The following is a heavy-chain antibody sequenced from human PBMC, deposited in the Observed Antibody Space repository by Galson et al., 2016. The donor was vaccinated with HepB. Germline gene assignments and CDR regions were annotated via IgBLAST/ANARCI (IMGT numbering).Heavy chain of an antibody. CDR1: GYKFARLW. Sequence: QSGAAVKEPGESLRISCETSGYKFARLWIAWVRQRAGEGLEWMGVIYPGDSDTNYSPPFQGQVIISADNSINTTYLQWSSLTPSATAIYYCARRGHNNGLDFWGPGTPVSVS. CDR3: ARRGHNNGLDF. D-gene: IGHD5-24*01. V-gene: IGHV5-51*01. CDR2: IYPGDSDT. J-gene: IGHJ4*02.